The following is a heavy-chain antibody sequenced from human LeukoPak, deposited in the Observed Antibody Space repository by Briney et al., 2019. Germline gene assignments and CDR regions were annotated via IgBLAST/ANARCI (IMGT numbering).Heavy chain of an antibody. Sequence: GGSLRLSCAASGFTFSTYDMNWVRQAPGKGLEWVSFISSSSSTIYYSDSVKGRFTISRDNAKNSLYLLMNSLRADDTAVYYCVGAFVFWGQRTLVTVSS. J-gene: IGHJ4*02. V-gene: IGHV3-48*04. CDR3: VGAFVF. CDR1: GFTFSTYD. CDR2: ISSSSSTI.